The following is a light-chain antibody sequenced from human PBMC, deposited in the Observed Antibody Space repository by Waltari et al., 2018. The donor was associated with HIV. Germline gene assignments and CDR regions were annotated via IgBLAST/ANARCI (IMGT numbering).Light chain of an antibody. CDR2: EVS. V-gene: IGLV2-8*01. Sequence: QSALTQPPSASGSLGQSVTISCTGSSSDIGAYDSVSWFQQHPNNAPKLLLYEVSKRPSGVPDRFSGSRSGETAFLSVSGLQRDDTAGYFCSSYGDNIRVLFGGGTNLTVL. J-gene: IGLJ2*01. CDR1: SSDIGAYDS. CDR3: SSYGDNIRVL.